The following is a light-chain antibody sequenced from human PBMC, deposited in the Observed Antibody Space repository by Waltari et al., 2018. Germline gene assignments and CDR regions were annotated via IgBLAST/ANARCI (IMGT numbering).Light chain of an antibody. J-gene: IGLJ1*01. CDR1: SSDVGGYNY. CDR3: SSYTSSSTPYV. CDR2: DCS. Sequence: QSALTQPASVSGSPGQSITISCTGTSSDVGGYNYVSWYQQHPGKAPKLMFYDCSNRPSGVSNRFSGSKSGNTASLTISGLQAEDEADYYCSSYTSSSTPYVFGTGTKVTVL. V-gene: IGLV2-14*03.